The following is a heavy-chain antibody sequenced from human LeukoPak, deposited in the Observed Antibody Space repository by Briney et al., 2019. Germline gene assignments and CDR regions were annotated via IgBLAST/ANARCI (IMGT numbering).Heavy chain of an antibody. D-gene: IGHD3-3*01. CDR1: GFTFSSYG. CDR3: ARATGVGLEFWAY. CDR2: IWYDGSNK. Sequence: GGSLRLSCAASGFTFSSYGMHWVRQAPGKGLEWVAVIWYDGSNKYYADSVKGRFTISRGNSKNTLYLQMNSLRAEDTAVYYCARATGVGLEFWAYWGQGTLVTVSS. V-gene: IGHV3-33*01. J-gene: IGHJ4*02.